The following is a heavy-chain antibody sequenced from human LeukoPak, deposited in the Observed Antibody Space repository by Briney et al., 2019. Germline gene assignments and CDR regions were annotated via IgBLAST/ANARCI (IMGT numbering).Heavy chain of an antibody. V-gene: IGHV3-30*02. CDR2: IRYDASDK. D-gene: IGHD2-15*01. Sequence: PGGSLRLSCAASGFIFSNYGIHWVRQAPGKGLEWVAFIRYDASDKYYADSVKGRFTISRDNSKNKVYLQMNSLRGEDTAVYYCAKDKEDIVMVVAATPTLFDYWGQGTLVTVSS. CDR1: GFIFSNYG. J-gene: IGHJ4*02. CDR3: AKDKEDIVMVVAATPTLFDY.